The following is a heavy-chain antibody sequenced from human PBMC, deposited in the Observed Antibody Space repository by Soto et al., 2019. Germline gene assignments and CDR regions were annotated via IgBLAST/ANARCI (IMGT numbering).Heavy chain of an antibody. J-gene: IGHJ4*02. V-gene: IGHV3-30*18. CDR2: VSHDGRNT. D-gene: IGHD6-19*01. Sequence: VQLVESGGGVVQPGRSLRLSCAASGFTFSDYAMHWVRQAPDKGLEWVAVVSHDGRNTHYADSVKGRFTISRDSSENTVSLEMTSLRAEDTAVYYCAKGGRQWLVTSDFNYWGQGALVTVSS. CDR3: AKGGRQWLVTSDFNY. CDR1: GFTFSDYA.